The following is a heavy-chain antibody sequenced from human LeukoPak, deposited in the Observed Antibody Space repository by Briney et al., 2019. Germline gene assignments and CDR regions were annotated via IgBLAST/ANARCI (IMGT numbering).Heavy chain of an antibody. CDR2: IYTSGST. V-gene: IGHV4-4*07. CDR3: AREREGPYGYLDY. D-gene: IGHD4-17*01. CDR1: GGSISTYY. J-gene: IGHJ4*02. Sequence: SETLSLTCTVSGGSISTYYWSWIRQPAGKGLQWIGRIYTSGSTYYNPSLKSRVTISVDTSKNQFSLKLSSVTAADTAVYYCAREREGPYGYLDYWGQGILVTVSS.